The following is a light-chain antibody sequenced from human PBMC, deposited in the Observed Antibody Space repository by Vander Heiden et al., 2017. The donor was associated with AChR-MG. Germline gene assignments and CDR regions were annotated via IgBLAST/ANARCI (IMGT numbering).Light chain of an antibody. J-gene: IGLJ3*02. CDR2: STP. CDR3: LLYQGGGQV. CDR1: TGAATSGYY. V-gene: IGLV7-43*01. Sequence: QTVVTQEPPLTVPPGGTGTPPCPSSTGAATSGYYPNSFQQNPGQPPRPLIYSTPTKHSWTPARFSGSLRGAKAALTLSGAQPEDEADYYCLLYQGGGQVFGGGTKLTVL.